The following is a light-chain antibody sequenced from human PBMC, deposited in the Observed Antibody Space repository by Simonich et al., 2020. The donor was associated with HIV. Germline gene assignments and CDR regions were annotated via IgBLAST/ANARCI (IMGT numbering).Light chain of an antibody. CDR1: QSVLYSSNNKNY. J-gene: IGKJ1*01. CDR2: WAS. CDR3: QQYYSTPRT. Sequence: DIVMTQSPDSLAVSLGERATINCKSNQSVLYSSNNKNYLAWYQQKPGQPPQLLIYWASTRESGVPDRFSGSGSGTDFTLTISSLQAEDVAVYYCQQYYSTPRTFGQGTKVEIK. V-gene: IGKV4-1*01.